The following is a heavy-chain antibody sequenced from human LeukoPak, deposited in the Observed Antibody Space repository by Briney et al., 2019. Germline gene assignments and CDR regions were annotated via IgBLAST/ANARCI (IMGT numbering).Heavy chain of an antibody. V-gene: IGHV1-46*01. Sequence: GASVKISCKASGYTFTNYYIHWVRQAPGQGLEWVGLINPNGGSTGYAQRFQGRVTVTTDTSTSTVYMELNSLGSEDTAVYYCARDPKYGYDAFDIWGQGTMVTVSS. D-gene: IGHD5-18*01. CDR2: INPNGGST. J-gene: IGHJ3*02. CDR1: GYTFTNYY. CDR3: ARDPKYGYDAFDI.